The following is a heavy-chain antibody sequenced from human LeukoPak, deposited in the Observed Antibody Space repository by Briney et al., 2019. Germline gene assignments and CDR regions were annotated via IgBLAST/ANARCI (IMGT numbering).Heavy chain of an antibody. Sequence: SSVKVSCKASGGTFSSYAISWVRQAPGQGLEWMGRIIPIFGTANYAQKFQGRVTITTDESTSTAYMELSSLRSEDTAVYYCARAPYYYDSSGYYKLGFFDYWGQGTLVTVSS. CDR3: ARAPYYYDSSGYYKLGFFDY. CDR2: IIPIFGTA. D-gene: IGHD3-22*01. V-gene: IGHV1-69*05. J-gene: IGHJ4*02. CDR1: GGTFSSYA.